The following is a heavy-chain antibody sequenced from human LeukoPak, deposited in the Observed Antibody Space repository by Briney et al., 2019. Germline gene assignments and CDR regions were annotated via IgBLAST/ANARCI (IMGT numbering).Heavy chain of an antibody. CDR2: IYPGDSDT. D-gene: IGHD1-26*01. CDR3: ARHRIVGGNYYYYYMDV. CDR1: GYTFTNYW. J-gene: IGHJ6*03. Sequence: GESLKISCKGSGYTFTNYWIGWVRQMPGKGLEWMGIIYPGDSDTRYSPSFQGQVTISADKSISTAYLQWSSLQASDTAMYYCARHRIVGGNYYYYYMDVWGKGTTVTVSS. V-gene: IGHV5-51*01.